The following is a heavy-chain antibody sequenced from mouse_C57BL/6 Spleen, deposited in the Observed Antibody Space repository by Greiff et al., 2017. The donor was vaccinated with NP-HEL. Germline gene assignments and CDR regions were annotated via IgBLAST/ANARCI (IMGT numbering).Heavy chain of an antibody. CDR3: ARSGGYYNFDV. CDR1: GFNIPAYY. V-gene: IGHV14-2*01. J-gene: IGHJ1*03. CDR2: IDPADGDT. D-gene: IGHD2-3*01. Sequence: EVQLQQSGAELVKPGASVKLSCTASGFNIPAYYMHWVQQSPEPGLEWIGRIDPADGDTKYAPKFQGKATITADTSSNTAYLQLSSLTSEDTAVYYCARSGGYYNFDVWGTGTTVTVSS.